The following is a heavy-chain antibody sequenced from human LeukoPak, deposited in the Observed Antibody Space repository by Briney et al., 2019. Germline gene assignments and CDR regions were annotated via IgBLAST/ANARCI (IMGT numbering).Heavy chain of an antibody. Sequence: ASVKVSCKASGYTFNNYEINWVRQATGQGLEWMGWMNPSTGNTGYAQKFQGRVTITRDTSIDTAYMELSSLRSEDTAVYYCARWDSSSWFQFDFWGQGTLVTVSS. J-gene: IGHJ4*02. CDR2: MNPSTGNT. V-gene: IGHV1-8*03. CDR1: GYTFNNYE. CDR3: ARWDSSSWFQFDF. D-gene: IGHD6-13*01.